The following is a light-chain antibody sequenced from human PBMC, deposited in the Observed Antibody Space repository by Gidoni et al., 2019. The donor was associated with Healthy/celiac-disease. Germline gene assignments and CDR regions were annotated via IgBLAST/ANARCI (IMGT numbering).Light chain of an antibody. V-gene: IGLV2-11*01. CDR3: SSYADTYTGV. CDR1: SRDVGGYNY. CDR2: DVS. J-gene: IGLJ1*01. Sequence: QSALAQPRSVSGSPGQSVTISCTGTSRDVGGYNYVSWYQQHPGKAPKLMIYDVSKRPSGVPDRFSGSKSGNTASLTISGLQADDEADYYCSSYADTYTGVFGIGTKVSVL.